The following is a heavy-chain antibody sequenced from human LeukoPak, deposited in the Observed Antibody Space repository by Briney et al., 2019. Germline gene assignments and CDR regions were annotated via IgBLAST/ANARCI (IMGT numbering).Heavy chain of an antibody. V-gene: IGHV3-7*01. CDR2: IKQDGGEK. CDR1: GFTFSTYW. J-gene: IGHJ4*02. D-gene: IGHD4-17*01. Sequence: GGSLRLSCAASGFTFSTYWMSWVRQAPGKGLEWVANIKQDGGEKYYVDSVKGRFTISRDNTKNSLYLQMNSLRAEDTAVYYCARDLNTVTTYYFDYWGQGTLVTVSS. CDR3: ARDLNTVTTYYFDY.